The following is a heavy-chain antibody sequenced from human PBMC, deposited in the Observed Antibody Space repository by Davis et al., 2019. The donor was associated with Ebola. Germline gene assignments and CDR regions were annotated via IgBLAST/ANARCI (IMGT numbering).Heavy chain of an antibody. J-gene: IGHJ4*02. V-gene: IGHV3-30*04. D-gene: IGHD3-22*01. CDR1: GFTFSSSA. Sequence: GESLKISCAASGFTFSSSAMHWVRQAPGMGLEWVAIISYDGSNKYYADSVKGRFTISRDNSKNTLYLQMNSLRDEDTAVYYCARDYYDSSGYYNSAYWGQGTLVTVSS. CDR3: ARDYYDSSGYYNSAY. CDR2: ISYDGSNK.